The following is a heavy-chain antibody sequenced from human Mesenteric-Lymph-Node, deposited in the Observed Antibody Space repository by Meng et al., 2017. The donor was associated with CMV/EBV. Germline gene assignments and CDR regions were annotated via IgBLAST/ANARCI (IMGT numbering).Heavy chain of an antibody. CDR1: GYTFTDYY. J-gene: IGHJ4*02. CDR2: INPSGGST. D-gene: IGHD3-3*01. V-gene: IGHV1-46*01. CDR3: ARDAATIFGVVVYYFDY. Sequence: ASVKVSCKTSGYTFTDYYMHWVRQAPGQGLEWMGIINPSGGSTSYAQKFQGRVTMTRDTSTSTVYMELSSLRSEDTAVYYCARDAATIFGVVVYYFDYWGQGTLVTVSS.